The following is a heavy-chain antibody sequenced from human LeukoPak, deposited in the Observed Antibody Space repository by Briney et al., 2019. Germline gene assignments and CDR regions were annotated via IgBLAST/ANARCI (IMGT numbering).Heavy chain of an antibody. V-gene: IGHV4-59*01. Sequence: SETLSLTCSVSGGSISGYYWSWVRQPPGKGLEWIGFIYYSGSTNYNPSLRSRVTISLDTSKNQFSVNLRSVTAADTAMYYCARAGTSAGTIQDYWGQGTLVTVSS. CDR3: ARAGTSAGTIQDY. CDR1: GGSISGYY. D-gene: IGHD6-13*01. J-gene: IGHJ4*02. CDR2: IYYSGST.